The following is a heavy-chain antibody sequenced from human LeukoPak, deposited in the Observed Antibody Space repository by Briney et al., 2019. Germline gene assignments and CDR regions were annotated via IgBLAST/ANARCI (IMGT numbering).Heavy chain of an antibody. CDR1: GYTFTIYG. V-gene: IGHV1-18*01. J-gene: IGHJ6*03. CDR3: ARVPKYYDFWSGYYGQFGDYYYYMDV. D-gene: IGHD3-3*01. Sequence: ASVKVSFKASGYTFTIYGISWVRQAPGQGLEWMGWIGAYNGSTNYAQKLQGRVTMTTDTSTSTAYMELRRLRSDDTAVYYCARVPKYYDFWSGYYGQFGDYYYYMDVWGKGTTVTVSS. CDR2: IGAYNGST.